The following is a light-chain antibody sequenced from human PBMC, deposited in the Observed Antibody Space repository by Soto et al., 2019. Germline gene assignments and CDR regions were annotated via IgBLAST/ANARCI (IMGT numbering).Light chain of an antibody. V-gene: IGKV3-15*01. J-gene: IGKJ4*02. CDR2: GAS. Sequence: EIVMTQSPATLSVSPGGRATLSCRASQSVSSNLAWYQQKPGQAPRLLIYGASTRATGIPARFSGSGSGTEFTLTISSLQSEDFAVYYCQQYNNWPLMFGGGTKV. CDR3: QQYNNWPLM. CDR1: QSVSSN.